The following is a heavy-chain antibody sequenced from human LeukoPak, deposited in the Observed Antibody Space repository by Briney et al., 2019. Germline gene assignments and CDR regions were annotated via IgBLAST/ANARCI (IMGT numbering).Heavy chain of an antibody. V-gene: IGHV3-30*18. CDR2: ISYDGSNK. Sequence: GRSLRLSCAASGFTFNTYVMHWGRQAPGKGLEWVAAISYDGSNKYYADSVKGRFTISRDNSKNTLYLQMNSLRAEDTAVYHCAKDTGKGSYYMDAWGKGTTATVSS. CDR3: AKDTGKGSYYMDA. J-gene: IGHJ6*03. D-gene: IGHD2-8*02. CDR1: GFTFNTYV.